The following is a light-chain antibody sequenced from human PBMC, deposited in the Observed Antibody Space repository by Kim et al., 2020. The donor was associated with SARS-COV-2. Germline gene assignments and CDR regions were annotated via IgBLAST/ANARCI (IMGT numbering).Light chain of an antibody. CDR1: SPNIGSNY. V-gene: IGLV1-47*01. CDR3: AAWDDSLSGPV. CDR2: RNN. J-gene: IGLJ3*02. Sequence: GQRVTISCSGSSPNIGSNYVYWYQQLPGTAPNLLIYRNNQRPSGVPDRFSGSKSGTSASLAISGLRSEDEADYYCAAWDDSLSGPVFGGGTQLTVL.